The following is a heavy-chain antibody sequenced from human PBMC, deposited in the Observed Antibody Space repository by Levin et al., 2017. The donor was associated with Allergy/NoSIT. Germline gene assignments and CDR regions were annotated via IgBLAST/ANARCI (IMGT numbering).Heavy chain of an antibody. CDR2: ISSSSSYI. V-gene: IGHV3-21*01. CDR3: ARSDLLEWLLSDY. CDR1: GFTFSSYS. D-gene: IGHD3-3*01. Sequence: SCAASGFTFSSYSMNWVRQAPGKGLEWVSSISSSSSYIYYADSVKGRFTISRDNAKNSLYLQMNSLRAEDTAVYYCARSDLLEWLLSDYWGQGTLVSVSS. J-gene: IGHJ4*02.